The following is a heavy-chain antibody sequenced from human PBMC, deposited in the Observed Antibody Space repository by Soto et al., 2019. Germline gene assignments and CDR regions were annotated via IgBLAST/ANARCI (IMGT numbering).Heavy chain of an antibody. CDR2: IIPIFGTA. Sequence: SVKVSCKASGGTFSSYAISWVRQAPGQGLEWMGGIIPIFGTANYAQKFQGRVTITADESTSTAYMEPSSLRSEDTAVYYCARGTLDTAMVMPHYGMDVWGQGTTVTVS. J-gene: IGHJ6*02. CDR1: GGTFSSYA. CDR3: ARGTLDTAMVMPHYGMDV. D-gene: IGHD5-18*01. V-gene: IGHV1-69*13.